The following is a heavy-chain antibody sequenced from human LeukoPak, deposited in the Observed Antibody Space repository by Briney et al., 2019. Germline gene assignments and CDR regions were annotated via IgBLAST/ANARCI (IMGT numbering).Heavy chain of an antibody. CDR1: GFTFSSYW. CDR2: IKQDGSEK. CDR3: AKTLWGLTLLSSDH. Sequence: SGGSLRLSCAASGFTFSSYWMSWVRQAPGKGLEWVANIKQDGSEKYYVDSVKGRFTISRDNAKNSLYLQMNSLRAEDTAVYFCAKTLWGLTLLSSDHWGQGTLVTVSS. V-gene: IGHV3-7*01. J-gene: IGHJ4*02. D-gene: IGHD3-16*01.